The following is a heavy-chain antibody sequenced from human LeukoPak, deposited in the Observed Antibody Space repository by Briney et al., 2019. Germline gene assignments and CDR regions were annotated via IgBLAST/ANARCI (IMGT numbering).Heavy chain of an antibody. CDR1: GGSISSYY. CDR2: IYYSGST. CDR3: ARTHEYFDY. Sequence: ASETLSLTCTVSGGSISSYYWSWIRQPPGKGLEWTGYIYYSGSTNYNPSLKSRVTISVDTSKNQFSLKLSSVTAADTAVYYCARTHEYFDYWGQGTLVTVSS. J-gene: IGHJ4*02. V-gene: IGHV4-59*01.